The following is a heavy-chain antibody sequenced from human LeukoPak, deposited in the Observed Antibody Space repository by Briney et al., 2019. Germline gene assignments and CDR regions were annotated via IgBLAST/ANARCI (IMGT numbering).Heavy chain of an antibody. V-gene: IGHV1-18*01. J-gene: IGHJ4*02. CDR3: ARDPSSPYSSSRFDY. Sequence: ASVKVSCKASGYTLTSYGISWVRQAPGQGLEWMGWISAYNGNTNYAQKLQGRVTMTTDTSTSTAYMELRSLRSEDTAVYYCARDPSSPYSSSRFDYWGQGTLVTVSS. CDR2: ISAYNGNT. D-gene: IGHD6-13*01. CDR1: GYTLTSYG.